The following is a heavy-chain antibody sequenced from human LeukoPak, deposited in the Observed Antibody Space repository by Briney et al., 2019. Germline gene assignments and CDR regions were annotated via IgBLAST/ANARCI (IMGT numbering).Heavy chain of an antibody. D-gene: IGHD2-2*01. CDR2: ISWNSGSI. J-gene: IGHJ4*02. Sequence: GRSLRLSCAASGFTFEDYAMYWVRQVPGKGLEWVSYISWNSGSIGYAASVKGRFTISRDNAKNSLYLQMNSLRAEDMAVYYCARGAYCSSTSCYVFDYWGQGTLVTVSS. CDR1: GFTFEDYA. CDR3: ARGAYCSSTSCYVFDY. V-gene: IGHV3-9*03.